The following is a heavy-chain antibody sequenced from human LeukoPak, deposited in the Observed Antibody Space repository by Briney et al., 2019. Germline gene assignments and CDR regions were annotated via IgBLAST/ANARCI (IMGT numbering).Heavy chain of an antibody. CDR3: ARVRPGRPATPDY. Sequence: ASVKVSCKASGYTFTGYYKHWVRQAPGQGLEWMGWINPNSGGTNYAQKFQGRVTMTRDTSISTAYMELSRLRSDDTAVYYCARVRPGRPATPDYWGQGTLVTVSS. CDR2: INPNSGGT. CDR1: GYTFTGYY. V-gene: IGHV1-2*02. J-gene: IGHJ4*02.